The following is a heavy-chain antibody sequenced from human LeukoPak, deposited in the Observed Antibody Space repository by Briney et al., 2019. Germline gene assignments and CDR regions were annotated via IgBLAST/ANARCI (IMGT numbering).Heavy chain of an antibody. Sequence: ASVKVSCKASGYTSTGYYMHWVRQAPGQGLEWMGWINPNSGGTNYAQKFQGWVTMTRDTSISTAYMELSRLRSDDTAVYYCARADGSGSFYGMDVWGQGTTVTVSS. CDR1: GYTSTGYY. J-gene: IGHJ6*02. D-gene: IGHD3-10*01. V-gene: IGHV1-2*04. CDR3: ARADGSGSFYGMDV. CDR2: INPNSGGT.